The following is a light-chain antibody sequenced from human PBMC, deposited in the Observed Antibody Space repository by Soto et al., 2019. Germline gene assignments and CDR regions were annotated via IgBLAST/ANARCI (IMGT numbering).Light chain of an antibody. CDR3: SSYSSSTTLYV. V-gene: IGLV2-14*01. J-gene: IGLJ1*01. CDR1: GSDVGGYNY. CDR2: DVS. Sequence: QSVLTQPASVSGSPGQSITISCTGTGSDVGGYNYVPWYQQHPGKAPKLMIYDVSNRPSGVSNRFSGSKSGNTASLTISGLQAEDEAEYYCSSYSSSTTLYVFGTGTKVTV.